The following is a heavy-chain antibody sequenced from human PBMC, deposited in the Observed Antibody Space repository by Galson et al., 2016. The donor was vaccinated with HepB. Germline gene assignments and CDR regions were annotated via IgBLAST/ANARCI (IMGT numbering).Heavy chain of an antibody. D-gene: IGHD6-19*01. CDR1: GYTLTGLS. V-gene: IGHV1-24*01. J-gene: IGHJ4*02. CDR2: FDPEDGGA. CDR3: AMLNIAVAAV. Sequence: SVKVSCKVSGYTLTGLSMHWVRQAPGRGLEWMGNFDPEDGGAIYAQRFQGRVTITRDTSASTAFMELSSLSSEDTAVYYCAMLNIAVAAVWGQGTLVTVSS.